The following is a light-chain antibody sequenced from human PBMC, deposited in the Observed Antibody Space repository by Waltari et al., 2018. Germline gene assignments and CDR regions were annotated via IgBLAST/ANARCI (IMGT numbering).Light chain of an antibody. CDR3: CAYAGNSV. V-gene: IGLV2-23*01. J-gene: IGLJ1*01. Sequence: QSALTQPASVSGSPGQSITIPCTGISSDVETFNLVSWYQQYPGKAPKLIIFEGNKRPSRVSNRFSGSKSGNTASLTISGLQTEDEADYFCCAYAGNSVFGTGTKVTVL. CDR1: SSDVETFNL. CDR2: EGN.